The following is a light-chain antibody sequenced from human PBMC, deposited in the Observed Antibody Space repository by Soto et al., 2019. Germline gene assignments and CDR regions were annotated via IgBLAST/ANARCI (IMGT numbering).Light chain of an antibody. J-gene: IGKJ4*02. Sequence: EIVLTQSPATLSLSPGERATLSCRASQSISSHLAWYQQKPGKAPRLLMYDASNRATGIPARFSGSGSGTDFTLTISILKPEDFAVYYCQQRPNFPLTFGGGTKVEIK. CDR1: QSISSH. V-gene: IGKV3-11*01. CDR3: QQRPNFPLT. CDR2: DAS.